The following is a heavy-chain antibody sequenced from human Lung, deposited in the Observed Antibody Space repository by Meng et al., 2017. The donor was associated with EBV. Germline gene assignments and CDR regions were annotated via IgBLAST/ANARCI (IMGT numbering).Heavy chain of an antibody. CDR3: ARHLYIMIRGYGFDP. CDR1: GGSISTYY. D-gene: IGHD3-10*01. J-gene: IGHJ5*02. V-gene: IGHV4-59*08. CDR2: IFYSGST. Sequence: VQRQESGHGLVKPSGTLSLTCTVSGGSISTYYWSWIRQPPGKGLEWIGYIFYSGSTNYNPSLKSRVTISVDTSKNQFSLKLTSVTAADTAVYYCARHLYIMIRGYGFDPWGQGTLVTVSS.